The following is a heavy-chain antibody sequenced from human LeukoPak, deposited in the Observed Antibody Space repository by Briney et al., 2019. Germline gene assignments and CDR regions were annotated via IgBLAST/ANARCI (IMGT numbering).Heavy chain of an antibody. CDR2: INPDSGFT. D-gene: IGHD3-16*01. Sequence: ASVKVSCKASGYKITDDYMHWVRQAPGQGLEFMGWINPDSGFTNYAQKFKGRVTMTRDMSISTAYLEVRSLTSDDTAVYYCAPTAEAYTSWWKVWGQGTLVTVSS. J-gene: IGHJ4*02. V-gene: IGHV1-2*02. CDR3: APTAEAYTSWWKV. CDR1: GYKITDDY.